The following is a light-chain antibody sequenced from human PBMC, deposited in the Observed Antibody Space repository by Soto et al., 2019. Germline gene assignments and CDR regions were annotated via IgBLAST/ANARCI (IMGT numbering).Light chain of an antibody. CDR2: GAS. J-gene: IGKJ4*01. CDR3: QQFNNWPLT. CDR1: QSIRGD. Sequence: EIVMTQSPATLSVSLGEGVTLSCRASQSIRGDLAWYQQKPGQTPRLLIYGASTRATGVPARFSGSGSGTEFTLTISSLQSKDSAVYYCQQFNNWPLTFGGGTKVEIK. V-gene: IGKV3-15*01.